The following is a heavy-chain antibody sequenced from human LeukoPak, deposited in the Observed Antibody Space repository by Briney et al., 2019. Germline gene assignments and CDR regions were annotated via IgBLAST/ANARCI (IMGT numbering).Heavy chain of an antibody. Sequence: PGGSLRLSCAASGFTFSSYGMHWVRQAPGKGLEWVAVIWYDGSNKYYADSVKGRFTISRDNSRNTLYLQMNSLRAEDTAVYYCARGQGYCSSTSCPYIYFDYWGQGTLVTVSS. CDR1: GFTFSSYG. J-gene: IGHJ4*02. D-gene: IGHD2-2*01. CDR3: ARGQGYCSSTSCPYIYFDY. CDR2: IWYDGSNK. V-gene: IGHV3-33*01.